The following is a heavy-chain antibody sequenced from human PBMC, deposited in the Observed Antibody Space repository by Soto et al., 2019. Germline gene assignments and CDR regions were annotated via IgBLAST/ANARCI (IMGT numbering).Heavy chain of an antibody. Sequence: SETLSLTCTVSGGSISSGGYYWSWIRQHPGKGLEWIGYIYYSGSTYYNPSLKSRVTISVDTSKNQFSLKLSSVTAADTAVYYCARVIPKLEFGGGNWFDPWGQGTLVTVSS. CDR1: GGSISSGGYY. J-gene: IGHJ5*02. CDR3: ARVIPKLEFGGGNWFDP. CDR2: IYYSGST. D-gene: IGHD1-1*01. V-gene: IGHV4-31*03.